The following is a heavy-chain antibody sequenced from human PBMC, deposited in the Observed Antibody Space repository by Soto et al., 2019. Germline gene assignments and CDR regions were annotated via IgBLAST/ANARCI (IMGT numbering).Heavy chain of an antibody. CDR3: AREYSSGWPLDY. CDR2: IIPIFGTA. D-gene: IGHD6-19*01. Sequence: GASVKVSCKASGGTFSSYAISWVRQAPGQGLEWMGGIIPIFGTANYAQKFQGRVTITADESTSTAYMELSSLRSEDTAVYYCAREYSSGWPLDYWGQGTLVTVSS. J-gene: IGHJ4*02. CDR1: GGTFSSYA. V-gene: IGHV1-69*13.